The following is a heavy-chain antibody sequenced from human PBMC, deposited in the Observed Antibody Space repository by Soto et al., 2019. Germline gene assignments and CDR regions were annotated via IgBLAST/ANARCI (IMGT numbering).Heavy chain of an antibody. D-gene: IGHD3-16*02. Sequence: PGGSLRLSLAASGVTFSNYAMSWVRQASGRGLEWVSAISGSGSSTYYADSVKGRFTISRDNSKNTLYLQMSSLRAEDTALYYCAKDYDYIWGSFRQTSPPIVYWGQGTLVTVSS. V-gene: IGHV3-23*01. CDR1: GVTFSNYA. CDR3: AKDYDYIWGSFRQTSPPIVY. CDR2: ISGSGSST. J-gene: IGHJ4*02.